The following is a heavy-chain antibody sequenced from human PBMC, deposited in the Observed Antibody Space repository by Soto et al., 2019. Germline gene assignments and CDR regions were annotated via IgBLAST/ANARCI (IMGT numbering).Heavy chain of an antibody. CDR2: IYTGDSDT. CDR3: ASQSPAACRGGFDI. CDR1: GYSFTSYW. J-gene: IGHJ3*02. Sequence: GESLKISCKGSGYSFTSYWIGWVRQMPGKGLEWMGIIYTGDSDTRYSPSFQGQFTISADNSISTAYLQWSRVKASDTAMYYCASQSPAACRGGFDIWGQGTMVTVSS. D-gene: IGHD6-6*01. V-gene: IGHV5-51*01.